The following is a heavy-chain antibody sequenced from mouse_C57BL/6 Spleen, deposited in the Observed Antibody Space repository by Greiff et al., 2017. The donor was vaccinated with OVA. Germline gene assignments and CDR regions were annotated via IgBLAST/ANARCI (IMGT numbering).Heavy chain of an antibody. J-gene: IGHJ2*01. CDR2: ISYDGSN. V-gene: IGHV3-6*01. Sequence: EVKLVESGPGLVKPSQSLSLTCSVTGYSITSGYYWNWIRQFPGNKLEWMGYISYDGSNNYNPSLKNRISITRDTAKNQFFLKLNSVTTEDTATDYCARDLDYYGSSPDYWGQGTTLTVSS. D-gene: IGHD1-1*01. CDR3: ARDLDYYGSSPDY. CDR1: GYSITSGYY.